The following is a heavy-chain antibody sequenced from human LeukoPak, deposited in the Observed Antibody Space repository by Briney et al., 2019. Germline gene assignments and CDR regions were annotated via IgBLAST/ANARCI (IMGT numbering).Heavy chain of an antibody. CDR3: AKGGPGAFDF. Sequence: GGSLRLSCAASGFSFRRTDMFWVRQAPGKGLEYVSSISGTRDATYYADPVRGRFTISRDNSKNMLFLQMNSLKAEDTALYYCAKGGPGAFDFWGQGTMVAVSS. J-gene: IGHJ3*01. CDR2: ISGTRDAT. V-gene: IGHV3-23*01. CDR1: GFSFRRTD. D-gene: IGHD2-15*01.